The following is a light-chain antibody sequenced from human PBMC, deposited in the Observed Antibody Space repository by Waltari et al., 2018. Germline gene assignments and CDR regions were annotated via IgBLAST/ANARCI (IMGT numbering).Light chain of an antibody. Sequence: EIVLTQSQDFQSVTPKEKVTITCRASQSIDSNLHWYQQKPNQSTKLLIRYASQSISGVPSRVSGSRSGTDFTLTINSLEAEDAATYFCHQSSSLPWTFGQGTKVEIK. CDR2: YAS. CDR1: QSIDSN. J-gene: IGKJ1*01. V-gene: IGKV6-21*02. CDR3: HQSSSLPWT.